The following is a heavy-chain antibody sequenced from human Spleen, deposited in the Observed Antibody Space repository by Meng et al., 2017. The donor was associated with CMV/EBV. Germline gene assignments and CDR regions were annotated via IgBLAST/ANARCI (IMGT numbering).Heavy chain of an antibody. CDR1: GFTFSSYW. CDR3: ARAQYSSSHFDY. Sequence: CPASGFTFSSYWMHWVRQAPGKGLVWVSRINSDGSSTSYADSVKGRFTISRDNAKNTLYLQMNSLRAEDTAVYYCARAQYSSSHFDYWGQGTLVTVSS. CDR2: INSDGSST. V-gene: IGHV3-74*01. D-gene: IGHD6-6*01. J-gene: IGHJ4*02.